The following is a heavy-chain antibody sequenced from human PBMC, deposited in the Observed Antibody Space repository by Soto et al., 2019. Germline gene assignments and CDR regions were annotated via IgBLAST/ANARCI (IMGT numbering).Heavy chain of an antibody. Sequence: SETLSLTCTVSGVSIHNSHSFWAWIRQPPGKGLQFIASVHHNGGAHYNSSLKSRVTISVDTANNQVSLRMRSLTAADTAFYYCGRVVEGATRHTDPDSWGQGILVTVS. CDR2: VHHNGGA. V-gene: IGHV4-39*01. J-gene: IGHJ5*01. CDR3: GRVVEGATRHTDPDS. D-gene: IGHD2-21*01. CDR1: GVSIHNSHSF.